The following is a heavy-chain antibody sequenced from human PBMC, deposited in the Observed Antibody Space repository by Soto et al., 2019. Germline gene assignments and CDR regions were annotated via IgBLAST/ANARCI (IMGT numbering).Heavy chain of an antibody. D-gene: IGHD3-22*01. J-gene: IGHJ3*02. CDR3: ARDRYYYDSSGSSDDAFDI. CDR1: GFTFSSYA. CDR2: ISYDGSNK. Sequence: SLRLPCAASGFTFSSYAMHWVRQAPGKVLERWAVISYDGSNKYYADSVKRRFTISRDNSKNTLYLQMNSMRAEDTAVYYCARDRYYYDSSGSSDDAFDIWGQGTMVTVSS. V-gene: IGHV3-30-3*01.